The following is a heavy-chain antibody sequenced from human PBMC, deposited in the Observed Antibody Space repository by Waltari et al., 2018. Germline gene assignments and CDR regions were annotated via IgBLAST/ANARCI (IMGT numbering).Heavy chain of an antibody. D-gene: IGHD3-10*01. V-gene: IGHV3-23*01. Sequence: EVQLLESGGGLVQPGGSLRLSCAASGFTFNNYAMTLVRQAPGKGLEWVSAISGSGSSTHYADSVKGRFTISRDNSRNTLYLQMNTLRVEDTAVYYCATRPYGSGRYYFDYWGQGTLVTVSP. CDR3: ATRPYGSGRYYFDY. CDR2: ISGSGSST. CDR1: GFTFNNYA. J-gene: IGHJ4*02.